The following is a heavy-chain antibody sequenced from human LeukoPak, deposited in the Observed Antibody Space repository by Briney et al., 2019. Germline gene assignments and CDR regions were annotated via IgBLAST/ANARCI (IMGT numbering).Heavy chain of an antibody. Sequence: SETLSLTCAVYGGSFSGYYWSWIRQPPGKGLEWIGEINHSGSTNYNPSLRSRVTISVDTSKNQFSLKLGSVTAADTAVYYCARISGYSYGWVSYLDAFDIWGQGTMVTVSS. CDR2: INHSGST. J-gene: IGHJ3*02. CDR1: GGSFSGYY. D-gene: IGHD5-18*01. CDR3: ARISGYSYGWVSYLDAFDI. V-gene: IGHV4-34*01.